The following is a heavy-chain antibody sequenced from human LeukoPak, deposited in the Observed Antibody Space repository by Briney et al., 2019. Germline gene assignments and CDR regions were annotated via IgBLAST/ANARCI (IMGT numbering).Heavy chain of an antibody. CDR3: ARFDSSSPRALDAFDI. V-gene: IGHV1-2*02. D-gene: IGHD6-6*01. J-gene: IGHJ3*02. CDR2: INPNSGGT. CDR1: GYTFTGYY. Sequence: GASVKVSCKASGYTFTGYYMHWVRQAPGQGLEWMGWINPNSGGTNYAQKFQGRVTMTRDTSISTAYMELSRLRSDDTAVYYCARFDSSSPRALDAFDIWGQGTMVTVSS.